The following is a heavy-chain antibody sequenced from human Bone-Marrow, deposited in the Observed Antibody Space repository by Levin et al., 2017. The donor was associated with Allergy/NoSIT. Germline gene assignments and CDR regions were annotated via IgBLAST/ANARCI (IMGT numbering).Heavy chain of an antibody. CDR1: GFTFNNFA. CDR2: ISGTATNT. V-gene: IGHV3-23*01. J-gene: IGHJ4*02. Sequence: GGSLRLSCAVSGFTFNNFAMTWVRQAPGKGLEWVSAISGTATNTFYAESVKGRFTISRDNSKNTLYLHMNSLRGEDTAVYYCAKQAITPTHFDNWGQGTLVTVSS. CDR3: AKQAITPTHFDN. D-gene: IGHD1-14*01.